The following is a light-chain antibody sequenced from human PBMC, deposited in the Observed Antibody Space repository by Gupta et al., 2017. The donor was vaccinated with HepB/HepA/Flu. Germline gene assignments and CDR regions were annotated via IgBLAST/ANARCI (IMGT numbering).Light chain of an antibody. CDR1: SSNIGSNT. Sequence: QSVLTQPPSASGTPGQRVPISCSGRSSNIGSNTVNWYQQPPGTAPKLLINSNNQRPSGVPDRFSGSKSGTSASRAISGLQSEDEADYYCAAWDDSLNGQGVFGGGTKLTVL. CDR2: SNN. V-gene: IGLV1-44*01. J-gene: IGLJ2*01. CDR3: AAWDDSLNGQGV.